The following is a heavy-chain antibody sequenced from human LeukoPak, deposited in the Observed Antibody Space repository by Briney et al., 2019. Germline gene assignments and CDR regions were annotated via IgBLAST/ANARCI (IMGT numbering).Heavy chain of an antibody. D-gene: IGHD2-15*01. CDR1: GFTFSSYA. V-gene: IGHV3-23*01. J-gene: IGHJ4*02. CDR3: AKRVGYCSGGSCLTPPHFDY. Sequence: GGSLRLSCAASGFTFSSYAVSWVRQAPGKGLEWVSTIRGSGGITYYSDSVKGRFTISRDNSKNTLYLQMNSLRAEDTAVYYCAKRVGYCSGGSCLTPPHFDYWGQGTLVTVSS. CDR2: IRGSGGIT.